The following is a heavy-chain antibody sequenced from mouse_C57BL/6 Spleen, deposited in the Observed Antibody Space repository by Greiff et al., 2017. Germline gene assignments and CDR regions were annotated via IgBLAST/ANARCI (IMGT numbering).Heavy chain of an antibody. CDR3: ARVGVVATGGYWYFDV. CDR2: INPGSGGT. CDR1: GYAFTNYL. D-gene: IGHD1-1*01. J-gene: IGHJ1*03. Sequence: VQLVESGAELVRPGTSVKVSCKASGYAFTNYLIEWVKQRPGQGLEWIGVINPGSGGTNYNEKFKGKATLTADKSSSTAYMQLSSLTSADSAVYFCARVGVVATGGYWYFDVWGTGTTVTVSS. V-gene: IGHV1-54*01.